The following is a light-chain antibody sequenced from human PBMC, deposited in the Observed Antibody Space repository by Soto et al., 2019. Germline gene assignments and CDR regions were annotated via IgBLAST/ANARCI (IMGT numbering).Light chain of an antibody. V-gene: IGLV2-14*01. CDR3: TSYTSFNLYV. CDR2: DVS. J-gene: IGLJ1*01. CDR1: SSDIGGYKH. Sequence: QSALTKPASVSGSPGQSISISCTGTSSDIGGYKHVSWYQQQPGKAPKLMIYDVSSRPSGVSNRFSGSKSGNTASLIISGLQAEDEADYYCTSYTSFNLYVFGTGTKVTVL.